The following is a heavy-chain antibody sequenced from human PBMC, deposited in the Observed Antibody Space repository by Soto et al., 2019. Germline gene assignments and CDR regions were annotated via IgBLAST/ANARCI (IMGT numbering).Heavy chain of an antibody. J-gene: IGHJ4*02. CDR1: GFSLSTSGVG. CDR2: IYWDDDK. CDR3: ARRRTGLYY. Sequence: QITLKESGPTLVKPTQTLTLTCTFSGFSLSTSGVGVGWIRQPPGKALEWLALIYWDDDKRDSLSLKSSLTTTTDTSKSRGVLTMTTMVPVDTATNYSARRRTGLYYWGQGTLVTVSS. D-gene: IGHD3-9*01. V-gene: IGHV2-5*02.